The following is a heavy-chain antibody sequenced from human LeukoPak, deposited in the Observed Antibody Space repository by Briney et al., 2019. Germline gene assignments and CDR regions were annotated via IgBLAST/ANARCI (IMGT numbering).Heavy chain of an antibody. J-gene: IGHJ6*03. V-gene: IGHV4-59*01. CDR3: ARAVQLERPPPLIGYYYIDV. CDR1: GGSISSYY. CDR2: IFYSGST. Sequence: SETLSLTCTVSGGSISSYYWSWIRQPPGKGLEWIGYIFYSGSTNYNPSLKSRVTISVDTSKNQFSLKLSSVPAADTAVYYCARAVQLERPPPLIGYYYIDVWGKGTTVTVSS. D-gene: IGHD1-1*01.